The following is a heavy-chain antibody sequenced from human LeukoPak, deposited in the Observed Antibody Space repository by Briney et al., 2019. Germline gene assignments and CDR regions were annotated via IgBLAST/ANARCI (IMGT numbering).Heavy chain of an antibody. V-gene: IGHV3-20*04. CDR1: GFTFDDYG. D-gene: IGHD5-18*01. Sequence: TGGSLRLSCAASGFTFDDYGMSWVRQAPGKGLEWVSGINWNGDNTGYADSVKGRFTISRDNAKNSLYLQMNSLRAEDTAVYYCAGGYSYGPHAFDIWGQGTMVTVSS. J-gene: IGHJ3*02. CDR2: INWNGDNT. CDR3: AGGYSYGPHAFDI.